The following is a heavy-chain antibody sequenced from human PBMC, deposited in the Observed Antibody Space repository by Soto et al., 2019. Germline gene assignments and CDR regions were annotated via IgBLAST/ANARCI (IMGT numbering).Heavy chain of an antibody. J-gene: IGHJ4*02. CDR1: GGSTSSDNY. Sequence: QVQLQESGPGLVKPSQTLSLTCTVSGGSTSSDNYWSWIRQPPGKGLEWIGHIYYSGNTDYNPSLKSRLAISIATSKNQFSLKLSSVTAADTAVYFCAREGGESSDGLYYFDSWGQGSLVTVSS. CDR2: IYYSGNT. D-gene: IGHD3-16*01. V-gene: IGHV4-30-4*01. CDR3: AREGGESSDGLYYFDS.